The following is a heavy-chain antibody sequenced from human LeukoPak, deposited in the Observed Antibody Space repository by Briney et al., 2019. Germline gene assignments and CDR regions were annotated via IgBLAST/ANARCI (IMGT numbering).Heavy chain of an antibody. CDR3: ASIAARRGGYYYYDMDV. D-gene: IGHD6-6*01. CDR2: INHSGST. Sequence: SETLSLTCAVYGGSFSGYYWSWIRQPPGKGLEWIGEINHSGSTNYNPSLKSRVTISVDTSKNQFSLKLSSVTAADTAVYYCASIAARRGGYYYYDMDVWGQGTTVTVSS. CDR1: GGSFSGYY. J-gene: IGHJ6*02. V-gene: IGHV4-34*01.